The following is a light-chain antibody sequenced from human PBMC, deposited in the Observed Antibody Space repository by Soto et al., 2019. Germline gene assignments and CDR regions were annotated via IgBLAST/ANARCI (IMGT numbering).Light chain of an antibody. J-gene: IGKJ2*01. V-gene: IGKV1-39*01. Sequence: DIQMTQSPSSLSASVGDRVTITCRASQSISSYLNWYQQKPGKAPKLLIYAASSLQSGVPSRFSGSGSGTDFTLTISSLQHEDFATYYCQQSYSTPYTFDQGTKVEI. CDR1: QSISSY. CDR3: QQSYSTPYT. CDR2: AAS.